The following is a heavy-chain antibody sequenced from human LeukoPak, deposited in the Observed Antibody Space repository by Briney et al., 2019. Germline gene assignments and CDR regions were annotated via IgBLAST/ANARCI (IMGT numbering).Heavy chain of an antibody. V-gene: IGHV4-39*01. D-gene: IGHD2-21*01. J-gene: IGHJ4*02. CDR3: ARRAYCGGDCYSNFDC. Sequence: SETLSLTCTVSGGSISSSSYYWGWIRQPPGKGLEWIGSIYYSGSTYYNPSLKSRVTISVDTSKNQFSLKLSSVTAADTAVYYCARRAYCGGDCYSNFDCWGQGTLVTVSS. CDR1: GGSISSSSYY. CDR2: IYYSGST.